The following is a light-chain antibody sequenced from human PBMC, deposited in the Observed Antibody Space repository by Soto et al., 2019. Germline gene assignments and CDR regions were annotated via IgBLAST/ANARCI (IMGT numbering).Light chain of an antibody. CDR2: GNS. CDR1: SSNIGAGYD. V-gene: IGLV1-40*01. Sequence: QSVLTQPPSVSGAPGQRVTISCTGSSSNIGAGYDVHWYQQLPGPAPKLLIYGNSNRPSGFPDQFSGSKSGTSASLAITGLQAEDEADYYCQSYDSSDVVFGGGTKVTVL. CDR3: QSYDSSDVV. J-gene: IGLJ2*01.